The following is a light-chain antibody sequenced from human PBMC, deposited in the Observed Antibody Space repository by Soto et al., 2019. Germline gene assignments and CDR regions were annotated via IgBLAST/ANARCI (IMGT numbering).Light chain of an antibody. CDR3: QQYNSYSVT. Sequence: DIQMSQSPSSLSASVGDSVTITCRASQTISTVLNWYQKKPGKAPKLLIYDASSLESGVPSRFSGSGSGTEFTLTISSLQPDDFATYYCQQYNSYSVTFGQGTKVDIK. CDR1: QTISTV. V-gene: IGKV1-5*01. CDR2: DAS. J-gene: IGKJ1*01.